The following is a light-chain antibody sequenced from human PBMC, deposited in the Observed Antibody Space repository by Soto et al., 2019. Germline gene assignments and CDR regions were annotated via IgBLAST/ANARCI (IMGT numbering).Light chain of an antibody. J-gene: IGKJ1*01. CDR3: QHYNSDSEA. CDR2: KAS. Sequence: DIQRIQNAWTRAGSVGGVVTITCRASQTISSWLAWYQQKPGKAPKLLIYKASTLKSGVPSRFSGSGSGTEFTLTLSSLQPGEFATYYCQHYNSDSEAFGQGTKVDIK. CDR1: QTISSW. V-gene: IGKV1-5*03.